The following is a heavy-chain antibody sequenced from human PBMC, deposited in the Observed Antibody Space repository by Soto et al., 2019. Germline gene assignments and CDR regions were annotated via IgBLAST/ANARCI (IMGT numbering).Heavy chain of an antibody. CDR3: ASPYYYDSSGYYGIDY. J-gene: IGHJ4*02. Sequence: PGGSLRLSCGASGFTFSSYAMHWVRQAPGKGLEWVAVISYDGSNKYYADSVKGRFTISRDNSKNTLYLQMNSLRAEDTAVYYCASPYYYDSSGYYGIDYWGQGTLVTVSS. V-gene: IGHV3-30-3*01. CDR2: ISYDGSNK. CDR1: GFTFSSYA. D-gene: IGHD3-22*01.